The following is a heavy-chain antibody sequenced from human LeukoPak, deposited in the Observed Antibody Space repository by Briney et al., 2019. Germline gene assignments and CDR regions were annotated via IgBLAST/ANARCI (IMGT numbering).Heavy chain of an antibody. Sequence: TSETLSLTCAVYGGSFSGYYWSWIRQPPGKGLEWIGEINHSGSTNYNPSLKSRVTISVDTSKNQFSLKLSSVTAADTAVYYCARGWYEGFGQSVDFDYWGQGTLVTVSS. CDR3: ARGWYEGFGQSVDFDY. CDR2: INHSGST. CDR1: GGSFSGYY. V-gene: IGHV4-34*01. J-gene: IGHJ4*02. D-gene: IGHD6-13*01.